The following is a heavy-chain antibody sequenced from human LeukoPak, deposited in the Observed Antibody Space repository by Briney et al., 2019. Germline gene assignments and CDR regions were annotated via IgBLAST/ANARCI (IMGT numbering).Heavy chain of an antibody. Sequence: PGRSLRLSCAASGFTFSSYAVHWVRQAPGKGLEWVAVISYDGSNKYYADSVKGRFTISRDNSKNTLYLQMNSLRAEDTAVYYCARGSPAGLPKDPSFDYWGQGTLVTVSS. J-gene: IGHJ4*02. CDR2: ISYDGSNK. D-gene: IGHD2-21*02. CDR1: GFTFSSYA. CDR3: ARGSPAGLPKDPSFDY. V-gene: IGHV3-30-3*01.